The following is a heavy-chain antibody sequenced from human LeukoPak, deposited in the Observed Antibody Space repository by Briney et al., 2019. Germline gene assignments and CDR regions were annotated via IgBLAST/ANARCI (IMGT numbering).Heavy chain of an antibody. D-gene: IGHD2-21*01. V-gene: IGHV3-30-3*01. J-gene: IGHJ3*02. CDR3: ARARQDTILHSGAFDI. CDR2: VASDGSHT. CDR1: GFTFSNYF. Sequence: GRSLRLSCAASGFTFSNYFMHWVRQAPGKGLEWVAVVASDGSHTYYVESVKGRFTISRDNSKNTLYLKMNSLRAEDTAVYFCARARQDTILHSGAFDIWGQGPMVTVSS.